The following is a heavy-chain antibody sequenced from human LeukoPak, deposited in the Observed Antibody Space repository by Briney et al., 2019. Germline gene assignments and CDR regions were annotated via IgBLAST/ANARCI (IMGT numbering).Heavy chain of an antibody. CDR3: AREQDFQH. Sequence: GGSLRLSCAASGFTFSIYEMNWVRQAPGKGLEWVSYISSSGSTMHYADSAKGRFTISRDNAKNSLYLHMNSLRAEDTAVYYCAREQDFQHWGQGTLVTVSS. CDR2: ISSSGSTM. V-gene: IGHV3-48*03. J-gene: IGHJ1*01. CDR1: GFTFSIYE.